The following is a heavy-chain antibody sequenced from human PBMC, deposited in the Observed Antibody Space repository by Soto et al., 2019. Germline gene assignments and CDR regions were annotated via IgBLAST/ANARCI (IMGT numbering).Heavy chain of an antibody. D-gene: IGHD3-22*01. CDR2: VSYDGSNK. CDR3: AKEEIVFSLDF. J-gene: IGHJ4*02. CDR1: GFTFSSFG. Sequence: QVQLVESGGGVVQPGRSLGLSCAASGFTFSSFGMHWVRQAPGKGLEWVAVVSYDGSNKYYADSVKGRFAISRDNSRNTLYLQMTSLRAEDTAVYFCAKEEIVFSLDFWGQGTLVTVSS. V-gene: IGHV3-30*18.